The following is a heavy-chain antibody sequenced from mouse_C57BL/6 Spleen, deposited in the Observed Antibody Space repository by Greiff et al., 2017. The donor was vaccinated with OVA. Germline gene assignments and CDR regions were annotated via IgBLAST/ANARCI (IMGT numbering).Heavy chain of an antibody. Sequence: VQVVESGPELVKPGASVKISCKASGYAFSSSWMNWVKQRPGKGLEWIGRIYPGDGDTNYNGKFKGKATLTADKSSSTAYMQLSSLTSEDSAVYFCARDTTVLFDYWGQGTTLTVSS. CDR2: IYPGDGDT. V-gene: IGHV1-82*01. J-gene: IGHJ2*01. CDR3: ARDTTVLFDY. D-gene: IGHD1-1*01. CDR1: GYAFSSSW.